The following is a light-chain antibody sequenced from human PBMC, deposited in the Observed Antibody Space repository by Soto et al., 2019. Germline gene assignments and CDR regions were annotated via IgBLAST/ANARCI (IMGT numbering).Light chain of an antibody. J-gene: IGKJ1*01. CDR1: QTISSY. CDR2: AAY. V-gene: IGKV1-39*01. CDR3: QQSYLTPRT. Sequence: DIQITQSPSSLSASVGDRVTITCRASQTISSYLNWYQQKPGKAPKVLIYAAYRLQSGVPSRFSGSGSGTDFSLTISSLQPEDFATYYCQQSYLTPRTFGQGTKVDI.